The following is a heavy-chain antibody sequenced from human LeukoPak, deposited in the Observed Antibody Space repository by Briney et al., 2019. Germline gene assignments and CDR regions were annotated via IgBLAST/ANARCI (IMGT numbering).Heavy chain of an antibody. D-gene: IGHD2-2*01. J-gene: IGHJ5*02. CDR3: AREVVVVPAAIDRFDP. CDR1: GGSISSYY. V-gene: IGHV4-59*01. Sequence: SETLSLTCTVSGGSISSYYWSWIRQPPGKGLEWIGYIYYSGSTNYNPSLKSRVTISVDTSKNQFSLKLSSVTAADTAVYYCAREVVVVPAAIDRFDPRGQGTLVTVSS. CDR2: IYYSGST.